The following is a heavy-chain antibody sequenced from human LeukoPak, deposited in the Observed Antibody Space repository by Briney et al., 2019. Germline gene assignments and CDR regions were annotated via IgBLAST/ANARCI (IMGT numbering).Heavy chain of an antibody. CDR1: GGSVSSASDY. J-gene: IGHJ4*02. Sequence: SETLSLTCTVSGGSVSSASDYWSWIRQPAGKGLEWIGRIYASGITDHNPSLKSRVTILLDTSKNQFSLKLNSVTAADTAVYYCASLRILTGYPIDYFDHWGQGTLVTVSS. V-gene: IGHV4-61*02. CDR2: IYASGIT. D-gene: IGHD3-9*01. CDR3: ASLRILTGYPIDYFDH.